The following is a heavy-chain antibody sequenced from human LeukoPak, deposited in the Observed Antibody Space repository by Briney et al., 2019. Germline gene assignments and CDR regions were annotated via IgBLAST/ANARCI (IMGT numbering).Heavy chain of an antibody. CDR2: ISGSGGST. CDR3: AAPPQYSSGWHDAFDI. J-gene: IGHJ3*02. V-gene: IGHV3-23*01. CDR1: GFTFSSYA. Sequence: GSLRLSCAASGFTFSSYAMSWVRQAPGKGLEWVSAISGSGGSTYYADSVKGRFTISRDNSKNTLYLQMNSLRAEDTAVYYCAAPPQYSSGWHDAFDIWGQGTMVTVSS. D-gene: IGHD6-19*01.